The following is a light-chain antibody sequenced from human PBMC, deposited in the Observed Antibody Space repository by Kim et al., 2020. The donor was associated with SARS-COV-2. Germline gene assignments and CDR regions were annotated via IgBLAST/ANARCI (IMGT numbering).Light chain of an antibody. J-gene: IGKJ2*01. V-gene: IGKV3-15*01. Sequence: EIVMTQSPATLSVSPGERVTLSCRASQSVDSNLAWYQQRPGQPPRLLIYDASTRATDIPARFSGSGSGTEFTLIISSLQSEDFAVYYCQQYSHWPPYTFGQGTKLEI. CDR2: DAS. CDR1: QSVDSN. CDR3: QQYSHWPPYT.